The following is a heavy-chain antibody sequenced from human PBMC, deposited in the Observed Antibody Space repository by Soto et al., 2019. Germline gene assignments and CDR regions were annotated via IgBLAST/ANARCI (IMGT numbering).Heavy chain of an antibody. CDR2: INPSGGRT. D-gene: IGHD2-21*02. CDR3: AREQVVTNYYYGMDV. Sequence: ASVKVSCKSSGYTFATYYLHWVRQAPGQGLEWMGVINPSGGRTGYSQKFQGRVTMTRDTSTSIVYMELSSLRSEDTAVYYCAREQVVTNYYYGMDVWGQGTTVTVSS. V-gene: IGHV1-46*01. CDR1: GYTFATYY. J-gene: IGHJ6*02.